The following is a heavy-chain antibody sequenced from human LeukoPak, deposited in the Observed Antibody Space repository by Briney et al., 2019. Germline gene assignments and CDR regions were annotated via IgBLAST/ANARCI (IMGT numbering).Heavy chain of an antibody. Sequence: SETLSLTCTVSGGSISSYYWSWIRQPPGKGLEWIGYIYYSGSTNYRPSLKSRVTISVDTSKNQFSLKLSSVTAADTAVYYCARVGYDILTCYFFYYWGQGTLVTVSS. J-gene: IGHJ4*02. CDR2: IYYSGST. V-gene: IGHV4-59*01. CDR1: GGSISSYY. CDR3: ARVGYDILTCYFFYY. D-gene: IGHD3-9*01.